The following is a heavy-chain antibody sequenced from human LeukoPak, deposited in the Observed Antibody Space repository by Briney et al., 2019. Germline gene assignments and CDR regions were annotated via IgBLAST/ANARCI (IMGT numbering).Heavy chain of an antibody. Sequence: ASVKVCCKASGYTLTSYGISWGRQAPGQELEWMGWISAYNGNTNYAQKLQGRVTMTTDTSTSTAYMELRSLRSDDTAVNYCARVENDYGDSDYFDYWGQGTLVTVSS. CDR2: ISAYNGNT. V-gene: IGHV1-18*01. J-gene: IGHJ4*02. D-gene: IGHD4-17*01. CDR1: GYTLTSYG. CDR3: ARVENDYGDSDYFDY.